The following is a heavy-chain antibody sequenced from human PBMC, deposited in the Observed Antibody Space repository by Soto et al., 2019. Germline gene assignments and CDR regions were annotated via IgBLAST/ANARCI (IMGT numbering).Heavy chain of an antibody. Sequence: QVQLVESGGGVVQPGRSLRLSCAASGFTFSSYGMHWVRQAPGKGLEWVAVISYDGSNKYYADSVKGRFTISRDNSKNALYLQMNSLRAEDTAVYYCAKAKSDLFYPWGQGTLVTVSS. CDR3: AKAKSDLFYP. CDR2: ISYDGSNK. CDR1: GFTFSSYG. J-gene: IGHJ5*02. V-gene: IGHV3-30*18.